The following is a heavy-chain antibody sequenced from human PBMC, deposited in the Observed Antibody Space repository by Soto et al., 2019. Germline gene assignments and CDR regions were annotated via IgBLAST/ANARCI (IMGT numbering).Heavy chain of an antibody. J-gene: IGHJ6*02. CDR3: GKYSGSYPVYNGMKV. Sequence: HPGGSLRLSCAASGFPFSTSAMNWVRQAPGKGLEWVSIISGTSDAAYYAESVKGRFTSSRDNSKNTLYLQMNSLRAEDTAVYYCGKYSGSYPVYNGMKVWGQGTTVTVAS. D-gene: IGHD1-26*01. V-gene: IGHV3-23*01. CDR2: ISGTSDAA. CDR1: GFPFSTSA.